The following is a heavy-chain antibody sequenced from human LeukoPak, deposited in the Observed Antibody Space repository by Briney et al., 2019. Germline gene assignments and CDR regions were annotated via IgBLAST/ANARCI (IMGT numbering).Heavy chain of an antibody. V-gene: IGHV3-74*01. D-gene: IGHD4-17*01. Sequence: GGSLRLSCAASGFTFGTYAMTWVRQAPGKGLVWVSRFNSDGSSTYYADSVKGRFTISRDNAKNTLYLQMNSLRAEDTAVYYCARGRYYLDSWGQGTLVTVSS. CDR1: GFTFGTYA. CDR3: ARGRYYLDS. J-gene: IGHJ4*02. CDR2: FNSDGSST.